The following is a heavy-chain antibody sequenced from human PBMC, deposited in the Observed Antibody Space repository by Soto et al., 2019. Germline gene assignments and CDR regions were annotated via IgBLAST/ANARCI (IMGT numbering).Heavy chain of an antibody. D-gene: IGHD3-3*01. J-gene: IGHJ4*02. CDR3: AHRVLRTVFGLVTTTAIYFDF. CDR1: GFSLTTSGVG. CDR2: SYWDDDK. V-gene: IGHV2-5*02. Sequence: QITLNESGPTQVKPRQTLTLTCTFSGFSLTTSGVGVGWIRQSPGKAPEWLALSYWDDDKRYSPSLKSRLTITQDHSKDPVGLTMADLDPADTATYYCAHRVLRTVFGLVTTTAIYFDFWGQGTPVAVSS.